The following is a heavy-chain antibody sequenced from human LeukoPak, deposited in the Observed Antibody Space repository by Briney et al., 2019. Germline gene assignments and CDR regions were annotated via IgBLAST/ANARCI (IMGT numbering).Heavy chain of an antibody. D-gene: IGHD3-22*01. Sequence: ASVKVSCKASGYTFTSYGISWVRQAPGHGLEWMGWISAYNGNTNYAQKLQGRVTMTTDTSTSTAYMELRSLRSDDTAVYYCARGVDYYDSSGYSDYWGQGTLVTVSS. CDR2: ISAYNGNT. V-gene: IGHV1-18*01. CDR1: GYTFTSYG. CDR3: ARGVDYYDSSGYSDY. J-gene: IGHJ4*02.